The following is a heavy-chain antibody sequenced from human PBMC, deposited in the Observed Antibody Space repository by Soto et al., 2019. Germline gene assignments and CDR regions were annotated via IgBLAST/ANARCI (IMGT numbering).Heavy chain of an antibody. J-gene: IGHJ4*02. CDR3: AREYCSSTSCLYHY. V-gene: IGHV3-48*01. CDR1: GFTFSSYS. CDR2: ISTSSSTI. D-gene: IGHD2-2*01. Sequence: EVQLVESGGGLVQPGGSLRLSCAASGFTFSSYSMNWVRQDPAKGLEWVSYISTSSSTIYYADSVKGRFTISRDNAKNSLYLQMNSLRAGDTAVYYCAREYCSSTSCLYHYWGQGTMVTVS.